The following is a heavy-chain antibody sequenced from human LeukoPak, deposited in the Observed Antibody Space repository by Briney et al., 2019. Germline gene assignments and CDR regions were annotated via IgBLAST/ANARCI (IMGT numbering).Heavy chain of an antibody. Sequence: PGGSLRPSCAASGFTFSSYSMNWVRQAPGKGLEWIGYIHYSGSTNYNPSLKSRVTISVDTSKNQFSLKLSSVTAADTAVYYCARLGYSTGWHHFDYWGQGTLVTVSS. D-gene: IGHD6-19*01. CDR1: GFTFSSYS. V-gene: IGHV4-59*08. CDR2: IHYSGST. J-gene: IGHJ4*02. CDR3: ARLGYSTGWHHFDY.